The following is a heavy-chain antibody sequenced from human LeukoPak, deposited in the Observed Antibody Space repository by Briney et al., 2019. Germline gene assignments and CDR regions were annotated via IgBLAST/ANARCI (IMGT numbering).Heavy chain of an antibody. J-gene: IGHJ4*02. V-gene: IGHV4-34*01. CDR3: ARVGGYSYGFYSGRQRTDY. CDR2: INHSGGT. CDR1: GGSFIGYY. D-gene: IGHD5-18*01. Sequence: PSETLSLTCAVYGGSFIGYYRTWIRQPPGKGLEWIGEINHSGGTSYNPSLKSRLTISVDTSKNQFSLNLSSVTGADTAVYYCARVGGYSYGFYSGRQRTDYWGQGTLVTVSS.